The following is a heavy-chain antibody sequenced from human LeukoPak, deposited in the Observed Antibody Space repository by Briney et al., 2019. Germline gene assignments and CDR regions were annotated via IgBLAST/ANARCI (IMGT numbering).Heavy chain of an antibody. Sequence: GSLRLSCAASGFTFSSYAMSWVRQAPGKGLEWVSGISGSGASTYYADSVKGRFTISRDNSKNTLYLQMNSLRAEDTAVYYCAKDLSYNYGATKDYWGQGTLVTVSS. D-gene: IGHD1-1*01. CDR1: GFTFSSYA. V-gene: IGHV3-23*01. CDR3: AKDLSYNYGATKDY. J-gene: IGHJ4*02. CDR2: ISGSGAST.